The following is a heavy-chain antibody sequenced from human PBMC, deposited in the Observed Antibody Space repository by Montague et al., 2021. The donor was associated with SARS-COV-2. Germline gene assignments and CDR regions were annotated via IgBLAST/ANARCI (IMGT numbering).Heavy chain of an antibody. CDR1: GFTFSSYA. Sequence: SLRLSCAASGFTFSSYAMSWVRQAPGKGLGWVSAISGSGGSTYYADSVKGRFTISRDNSKNTLYLQMNSLRAEDTAVYYCAKDLHYDILTGYWDYWGQGTLVTVSS. J-gene: IGHJ4*02. D-gene: IGHD3-9*01. V-gene: IGHV3-23*01. CDR2: ISGSGGST. CDR3: AKDLHYDILTGYWDY.